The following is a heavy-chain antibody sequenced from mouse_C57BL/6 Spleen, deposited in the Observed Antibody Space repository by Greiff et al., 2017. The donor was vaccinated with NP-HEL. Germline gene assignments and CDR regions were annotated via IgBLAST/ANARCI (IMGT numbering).Heavy chain of an antibody. J-gene: IGHJ3*01. CDR2: INPGSGGT. V-gene: IGHV1-54*01. CDR3: AREDYGFAY. D-gene: IGHD2-4*01. CDR1: GYAFTNYL. Sequence: VQLVESGAELVRPGTSVKVSCKASGYAFTNYLIEWVKQRPGQGLEWIGVINPGSGGTNYNEKFKGKATLTADKSSSTAYMQLSSLTSEDSAVYFCAREDYGFAYWGHGTLVTVSA.